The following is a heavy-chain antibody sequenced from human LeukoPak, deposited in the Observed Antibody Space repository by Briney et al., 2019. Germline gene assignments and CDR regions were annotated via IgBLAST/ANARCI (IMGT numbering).Heavy chain of an antibody. J-gene: IGHJ4*02. CDR2: IYTSGST. CDR1: GGSISSGSYY. V-gene: IGHV4-61*02. CDR3: ARALYSSSWYGLSFDWDY. D-gene: IGHD6-13*01. Sequence: SETLSLTCTVSGGSISSGSYYWSWIRQPAGKGLEWIGRIYTSGSTNYNPSLKSRVTISVDTSKNQFSLKLSSVTAADTAVYYCARALYSSSWYGLSFDWDYWGQGTLVTVSS.